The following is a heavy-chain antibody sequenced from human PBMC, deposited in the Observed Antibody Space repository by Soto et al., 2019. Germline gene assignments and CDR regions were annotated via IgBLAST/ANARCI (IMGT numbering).Heavy chain of an antibody. CDR3: ARLPPDGYIYYYYGMDV. Sequence: QVQLQESGPGLVKPSGTLSLTCTVSGGSISSYYWSWIRQPPGKGLEWIGYIYYSGSTNYNPSLKSRVTISVDTSKNQFSLKLSSVTAADTAVYYCARLPPDGYIYYYYGMDVWGQGTTVTVSS. D-gene: IGHD5-12*01. CDR2: IYYSGST. CDR1: GGSISSYY. J-gene: IGHJ6*02. V-gene: IGHV4-59*08.